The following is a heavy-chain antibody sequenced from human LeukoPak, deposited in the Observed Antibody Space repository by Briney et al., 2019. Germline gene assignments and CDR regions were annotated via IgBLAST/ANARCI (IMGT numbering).Heavy chain of an antibody. CDR1: GYTFTSYD. V-gene: IGHV1-8*01. D-gene: IGHD6-19*01. J-gene: IGHJ5*02. CDR2: MNPNSGNT. Sequence: ASVKVSCKASGYTFTSYDINWVRQATGQGLEWMGWMNPNSGNTGYAQKFQGRVTMTRNTSISTVYMELSSLRSEDTAVYYCARSPRSSGWYGWWFDPWGQGTLVTVSS. CDR3: ARSPRSSGWYGWWFDP.